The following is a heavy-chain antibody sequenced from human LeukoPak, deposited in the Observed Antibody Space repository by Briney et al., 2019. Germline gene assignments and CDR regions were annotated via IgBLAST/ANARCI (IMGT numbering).Heavy chain of an antibody. CDR3: AKDPAYGAWGTVSHYFDY. Sequence: QAGGSLRLSCAASGFTFSSYGMHWVRQAPGKGLEWVAVISYDGSNKYYADSVKGRFTISRDNSKNTVYMKMNSRRAEETAVYYGAKDPAYGAWGTVSHYFDYWGQGTLVTVSS. CDR2: ISYDGSNK. CDR1: GFTFSSYG. J-gene: IGHJ4*02. V-gene: IGHV3-30*18. D-gene: IGHD3-16*01.